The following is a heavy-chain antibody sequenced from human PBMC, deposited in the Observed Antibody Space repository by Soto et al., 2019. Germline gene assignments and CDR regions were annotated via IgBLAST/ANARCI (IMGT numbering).Heavy chain of an antibody. Sequence: SETLSLTCTVSGGSINNYYWSWIRQPPGMGLEWIGCISYSGSTNYNPSLKSRVALSVDTSKNQFSLKLSSVTAADTAVYYCARGVRYFDWLLPFYFDYWGQGTPVTVSS. CDR1: GGSINNYY. J-gene: IGHJ4*02. CDR3: ARGVRYFDWLLPFYFDY. D-gene: IGHD3-9*01. CDR2: ISYSGST. V-gene: IGHV4-59*01.